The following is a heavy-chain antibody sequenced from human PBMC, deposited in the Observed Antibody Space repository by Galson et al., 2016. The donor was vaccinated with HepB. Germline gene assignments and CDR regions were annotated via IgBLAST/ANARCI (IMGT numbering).Heavy chain of an antibody. CDR1: GFTFSLYS. Sequence: SLRLSCAASGFTFSLYSMYWVRQAPGKGLDWVSYISTGGTTIYYADSVKGRFTISRDNAKNLLSLQMNSLRVEDTAVYYCARDPYCGGDCNSPRYFDLWGQVTLVTVST. CDR2: ISTGGTTI. D-gene: IGHD2-21*02. J-gene: IGHJ5*02. V-gene: IGHV3-48*04. CDR3: ARDPYCGGDCNSPRYFDL.